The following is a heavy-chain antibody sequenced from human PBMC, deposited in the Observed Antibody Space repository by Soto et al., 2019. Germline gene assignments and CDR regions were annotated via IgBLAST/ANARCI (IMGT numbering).Heavy chain of an antibody. D-gene: IGHD1-26*01. CDR1: GGSIGGSGYY. CDR3: ARSLSGTYVFGLDV. CDR2: VHYSGST. J-gene: IGHJ6*02. V-gene: IGHV4-39*01. Sequence: SETLSLTYTASGGSIGGSGYYWGWIRQPPGKGLEWIGSVHYSGSTYYNPSLRSRVTISVDTPKTQFSLKLSSVAAADTAVYYCARSLSGTYVFGLDVWGQGTTVTVSS.